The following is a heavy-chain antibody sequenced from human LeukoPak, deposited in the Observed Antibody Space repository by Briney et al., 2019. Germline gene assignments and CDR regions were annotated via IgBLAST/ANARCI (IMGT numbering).Heavy chain of an antibody. J-gene: IGHJ4*02. V-gene: IGHV3-48*03. CDR1: GFTFSSYE. CDR2: ISSSGSTI. D-gene: IGHD3-22*01. CDR3: ARVEPYYDSSGYSYYFDY. Sequence: PGGSLRLSCAASGFTFSSYEMNWVRQAPGKGLEWVSYISSSGSTIYYADSVKGRFTISRDNAKNSLYLQMNSLRAEDTAVYYCARVEPYYDSSGYSYYFDYWGQGTLVTVSS.